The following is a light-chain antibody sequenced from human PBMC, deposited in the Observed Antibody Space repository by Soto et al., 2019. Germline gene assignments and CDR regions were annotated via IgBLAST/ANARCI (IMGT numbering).Light chain of an antibody. Sequence: EIVLTQSPATLSLSPGERATLSCSASQSVSSYLAWYQQKPGQAPRLLIYDASNSATGITSRFSGSRSGTDFMITISMLETEALASYDCQHRSNLHMNTFGQGSKLEIK. CDR3: QHRSNLHMNT. J-gene: IGKJ2*01. V-gene: IGKV3-11*01. CDR1: QSVSSY. CDR2: DAS.